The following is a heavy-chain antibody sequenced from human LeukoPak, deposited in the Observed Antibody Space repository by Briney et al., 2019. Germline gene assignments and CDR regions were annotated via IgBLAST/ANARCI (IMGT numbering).Heavy chain of an antibody. V-gene: IGHV3-21*01. D-gene: IGHD3-9*01. J-gene: IGHJ4*02. Sequence: GGSLRLSCAASGFTFSSYSMNWVRQAPGKGLEWVSSISSSSYIYYADSVKGRFTISRDNAKNSLYLQMNSLRAEDTAVYYCARGDAYYDIVTGYPRLDYWGQGTLVTVSS. CDR3: ARGDAYYDIVTGYPRLDY. CDR1: GFTFSSYS. CDR2: ISSSSYI.